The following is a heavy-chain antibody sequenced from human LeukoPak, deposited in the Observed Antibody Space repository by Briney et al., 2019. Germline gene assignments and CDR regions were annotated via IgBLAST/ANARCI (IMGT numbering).Heavy chain of an antibody. D-gene: IGHD6-19*01. Sequence: ASVKVSCKASGYTFTGYYMHWVRQAPGQGLEWMGWINPNSGGTNYAQKFQGRVTMTRDTSISTAYMELGRLRSDDRAVYYCAANIIVAGSWFDYWGQGTLVTVSS. CDR1: GYTFTGYY. CDR2: INPNSGGT. CDR3: AANIIVAGSWFDY. V-gene: IGHV1-2*02. J-gene: IGHJ4*02.